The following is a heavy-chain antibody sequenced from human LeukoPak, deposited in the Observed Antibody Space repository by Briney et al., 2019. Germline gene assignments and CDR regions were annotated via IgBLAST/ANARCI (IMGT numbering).Heavy chain of an antibody. D-gene: IGHD2-8*01. CDR2: ISYDGSNK. V-gene: IGHV3-30-3*01. J-gene: IGHJ4*02. CDR1: GFIFNSYA. Sequence: GGSLRLSCAVSGFIFNSYAMHWVRQGPGRGLEWVAVISYDGSNKYFADSVKGRFTISRDNSKNTLYLQMNSLRAEDTAMYYCARGDSLMVSAIEFDFWGQGTLVTVSS. CDR3: ARGDSLMVSAIEFDF.